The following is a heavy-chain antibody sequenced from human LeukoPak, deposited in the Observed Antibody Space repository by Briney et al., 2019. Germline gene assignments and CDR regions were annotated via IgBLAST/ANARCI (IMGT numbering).Heavy chain of an antibody. V-gene: IGHV3-7*01. D-gene: IGHD6-19*01. Sequence: GGSLRLSCAASGFTFSSYWMSWVHQAPGKGLEWVANIKQDGSEKYYVDSVKGRFTISRDNAKNSLYLQMNSLRAEDTAVYYCAREEAVAGTYFDYWGLGTLVTVSS. CDR3: AREEAVAGTYFDY. CDR2: IKQDGSEK. J-gene: IGHJ4*02. CDR1: GFTFSSYW.